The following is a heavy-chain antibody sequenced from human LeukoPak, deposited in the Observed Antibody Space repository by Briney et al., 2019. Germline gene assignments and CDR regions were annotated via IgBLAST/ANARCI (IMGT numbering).Heavy chain of an antibody. J-gene: IGHJ3*02. V-gene: IGHV3-23*01. D-gene: IGHD2-2*01. CDR2: ISGSGGST. CDR1: GFTFSSYA. Sequence: GGSLRLSCAASGFTFSSYAMSWVRQAPGKGLEWVSAISGSGGSTYYADSVKGRFTISRDNSKNTLYLQMNSLRAEDTAVYYCAKGWVVPAARGPRGGAFDIWGQGTMVTVSS. CDR3: AKGWVVPAARGPRGGAFDI.